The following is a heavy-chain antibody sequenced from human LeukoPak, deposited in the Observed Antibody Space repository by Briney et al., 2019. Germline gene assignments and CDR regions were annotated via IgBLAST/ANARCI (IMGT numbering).Heavy chain of an antibody. CDR1: GGSVSSGSYY. CDR2: IYYSGST. Sequence: SETLSLTCTVSGGSVSSGSYYWIWIRQPPGKGLEWIGYIYYSGSTNYNPSLKSRVTISVDTSKNQFSLKLSSVPAADTAVYYCARAHYDILTGYYYFDYWGQGTLVTVSS. CDR3: ARAHYDILTGYYYFDY. J-gene: IGHJ4*02. V-gene: IGHV4-61*01. D-gene: IGHD3-9*01.